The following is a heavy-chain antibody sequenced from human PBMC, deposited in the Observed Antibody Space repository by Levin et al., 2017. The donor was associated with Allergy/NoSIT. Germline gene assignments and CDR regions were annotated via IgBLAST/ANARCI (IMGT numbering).Heavy chain of an antibody. CDR3: TTVQGIAVAGTVGFY. CDR1: GFTFSNAW. Sequence: LSLTCAASGFTFSNAWMSWVRQAPGKGLEWVGRIKSKTDGGTTDYAAPVKGRFTISRDDSKNTLYLQMNSLKTEDTAVYYCTTVQGIAVAGTVGFYWGQGTLVTVSS. V-gene: IGHV3-15*01. D-gene: IGHD6-19*01. J-gene: IGHJ4*02. CDR2: IKSKTDGGTT.